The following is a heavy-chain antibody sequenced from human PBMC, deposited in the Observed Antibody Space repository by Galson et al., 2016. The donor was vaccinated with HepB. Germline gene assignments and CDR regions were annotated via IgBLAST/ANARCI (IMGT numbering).Heavy chain of an antibody. D-gene: IGHD6-6*01. Sequence: SLRLSCAASGFTFSSYDMHWVRQATGKGLEWVSTIGTAGDTYYPGSVKGRFTPSRENAKNSLYLQMNSLRAGDTAVYYCARGAARPGDWYFDLWGRGTLVTVSS. CDR2: IGTAGDT. V-gene: IGHV3-13*04. CDR1: GFTFSSYD. CDR3: ARGAARPGDWYFDL. J-gene: IGHJ2*01.